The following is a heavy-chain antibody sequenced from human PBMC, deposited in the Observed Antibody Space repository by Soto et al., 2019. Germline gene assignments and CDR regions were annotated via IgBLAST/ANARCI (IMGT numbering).Heavy chain of an antibody. CDR3: ARALLWFGEEANYYYYYGMDV. D-gene: IGHD3-10*01. CDR1: GYTFTGYY. J-gene: IGHJ6*02. V-gene: IGHV1-2*04. Sequence: ASVKVSCKASGYTFTGYYMHWVRQAPGQGLEWMGWINPNSGGTNYAQKFQGWVTMTRDTSISTAYMELSRLRSDDTAVYYCARALLWFGEEANYYYYYGMDVWGQGTTVTVSS. CDR2: INPNSGGT.